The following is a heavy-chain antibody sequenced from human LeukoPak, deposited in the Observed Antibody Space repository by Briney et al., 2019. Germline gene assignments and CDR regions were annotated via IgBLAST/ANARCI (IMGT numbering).Heavy chain of an antibody. J-gene: IGHJ4*02. CDR2: IIPIFGTA. D-gene: IGHD3-22*01. CDR3: AIDRKSYYDSSGYSDYFDY. CDR1: GGTFSSYA. Sequence: ASVKVSCKASGGTFSSYAISWVRQAPGQGLEWMGGIIPIFGTANYAQKFQGRVTITADESTSTAYMELSSLRSEDTAVCYCAIDRKSYYDSSGYSDYFDYWGQGTLVTVSS. V-gene: IGHV1-69*13.